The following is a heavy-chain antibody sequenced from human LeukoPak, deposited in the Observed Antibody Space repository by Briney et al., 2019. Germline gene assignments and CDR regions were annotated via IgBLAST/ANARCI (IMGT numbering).Heavy chain of an antibody. Sequence: SGPTLVNPTQTLTLTCTFSGFSLSTSGVGVGWIRQPPGKALELLALIYWDDDKRYSPSLKSRLTITKDISKNQVVLTMTNMDPVDTATYYCAHTISYGDYVDYWGQGTLVTVSS. CDR1: GFSLSTSGVG. J-gene: IGHJ4*02. CDR3: AHTISYGDYVDY. V-gene: IGHV2-5*02. CDR2: IYWDDDK. D-gene: IGHD4-17*01.